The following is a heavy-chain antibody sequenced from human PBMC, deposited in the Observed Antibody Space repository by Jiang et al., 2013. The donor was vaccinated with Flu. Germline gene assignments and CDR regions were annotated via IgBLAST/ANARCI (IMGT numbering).Heavy chain of an antibody. CDR2: TYYRSKWYN. Sequence: SQTLSLTCAISGDSVSSNSAAWNWIRQSPSRGLEWLGRTYYRSKWYNDYAVSVKSRITINPDTSKNQFSLQLNSVTPEDTAVYYCARERYFDWLFGLSRLDGMDVWGKGTTVTVSS. CDR1: GDSVSSNSAA. J-gene: IGHJ6*04. D-gene: IGHD3-9*01. V-gene: IGHV6-1*01. CDR3: ARERYFDWLFGLSRLDGMDV.